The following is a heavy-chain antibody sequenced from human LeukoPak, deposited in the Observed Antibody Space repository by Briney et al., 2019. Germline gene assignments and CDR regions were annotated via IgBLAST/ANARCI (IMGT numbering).Heavy chain of an antibody. D-gene: IGHD3-3*01. CDR2: IRYDGSDK. CDR3: AKAPGYDFWSGSQARSFDY. Sequence: GGSLRLSCAASGFTFSSYGMHWVRQAPGKGLEWVAFIRYDGSDKYYADSVKGRFTISRDNSKNTLYLQMNSLRAEDTAVYYCAKAPGYDFWSGSQARSFDYWGQGTLVTVSS. V-gene: IGHV3-30*02. CDR1: GFTFSSYG. J-gene: IGHJ4*02.